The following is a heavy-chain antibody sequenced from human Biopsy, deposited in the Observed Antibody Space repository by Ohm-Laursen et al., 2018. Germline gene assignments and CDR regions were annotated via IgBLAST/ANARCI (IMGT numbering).Heavy chain of an antibody. D-gene: IGHD6-19*01. CDR3: ARTPGKAVAGRFLDL. CDR1: RDSISNYY. Sequence: GTLSLTCTVSRDSISNYYWTWIRQSPGKGLEWIGYIYYTGSTNYNPSVKSRVTISVDTSNNQFSLTLTSVTAADTAVYYCARTPGKAVAGRFLDLWGRGTLVTVSS. V-gene: IGHV4-59*12. CDR2: IYYTGST. J-gene: IGHJ2*01.